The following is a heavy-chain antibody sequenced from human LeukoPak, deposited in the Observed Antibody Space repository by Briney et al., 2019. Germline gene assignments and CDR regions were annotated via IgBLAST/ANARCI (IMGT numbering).Heavy chain of an antibody. J-gene: IGHJ4*02. CDR3: ARVVDHDYGDYYLDY. D-gene: IGHD4-17*01. V-gene: IGHV3-7*03. CDR2: IKQDGSEK. CDR1: GFTFSSYW. Sequence: GGSLRLSCAASGFTFSSYWMTWVRQAPGKGLEWVANIKQDGSEKYYVDSVKGRLTISRDNSKNTLYLQMNSLRAEDTAVYYCARVVDHDYGDYYLDYWGQGTLVTVSS.